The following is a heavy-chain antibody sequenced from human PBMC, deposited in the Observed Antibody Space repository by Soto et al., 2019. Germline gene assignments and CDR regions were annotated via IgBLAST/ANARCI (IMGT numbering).Heavy chain of an antibody. D-gene: IGHD5-12*01. Sequence: PGGSLRLSCSASGFTFSSYAIHWVRRAPGRGLEYVSAISSNGGSTYYADSVKGRFTIFRYNSMNTLYLQMSSLRVEDTAVYYCAKDLWGDGYNPFDYWGQGTLVTVSS. CDR3: AKDLWGDGYNPFDY. V-gene: IGHV3-64D*06. CDR2: ISSNGGST. CDR1: GFTFSSYA. J-gene: IGHJ4*02.